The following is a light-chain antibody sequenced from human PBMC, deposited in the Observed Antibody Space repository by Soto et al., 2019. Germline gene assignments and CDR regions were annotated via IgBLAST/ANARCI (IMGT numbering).Light chain of an antibody. Sequence: DIQMTQSPSTLSASVGDRVTITCRASQSLNDWLAWFQQKPGKAPNLLIYKVSNLESGVPSRFSGSGSGTEFTLTISSLQSDDFATYYCQQYNGYSWAFGQGTKVEIK. CDR3: QQYNGYSWA. CDR1: QSLNDW. CDR2: KVS. J-gene: IGKJ1*01. V-gene: IGKV1-5*03.